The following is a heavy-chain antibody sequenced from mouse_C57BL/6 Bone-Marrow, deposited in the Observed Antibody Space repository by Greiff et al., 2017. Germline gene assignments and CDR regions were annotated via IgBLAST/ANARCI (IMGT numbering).Heavy chain of an antibody. J-gene: IGHJ2*01. CDR2: ISYDGSH. Sequence: ESGPGLVKPSQSLSLTCSVTGYSITSGSYWNWIRQFPGNNLEWMGYISYDGSHNYTPSLKNRISITRDTSKNQFFLKLNSVTTEDTATYYCARGDYYGSSWNYWGQGTTLTVSA. D-gene: IGHD1-1*01. CDR1: GYSITSGSY. CDR3: ARGDYYGSSWNY. V-gene: IGHV3-6*01.